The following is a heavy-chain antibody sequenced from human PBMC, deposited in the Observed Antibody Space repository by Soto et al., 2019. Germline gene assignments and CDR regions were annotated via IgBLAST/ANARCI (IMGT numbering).Heavy chain of an antibody. CDR3: ARHNSGYDTFFDY. J-gene: IGHJ4*02. CDR1: GGSIGTYY. D-gene: IGHD5-12*01. V-gene: IGHV4-59*08. CDR2: IYYSGTS. Sequence: SETLSLTCTVSGGSIGTYYWSWIRQPPGKGLEWIGYIYYSGTSDYNPSLRSRVTVSVETSKNQFSLTLSSVTAADTAVYYCARHNSGYDTFFDYWSPGTLVTVSS.